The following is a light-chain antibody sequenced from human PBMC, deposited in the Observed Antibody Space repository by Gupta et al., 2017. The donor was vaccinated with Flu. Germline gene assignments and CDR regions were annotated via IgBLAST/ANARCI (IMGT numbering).Light chain of an antibody. Sequence: DIQMTQSPSSLSASVGDRVTITYRASQSISSYLNWYQQKPGKAPKLLIYAASSLQSGVPSRFSGSGSGTDFTLTISRLQPEDFATYYCQQSDSTLFTFGQGTRLEIK. V-gene: IGKV1-39*01. CDR1: QSISSY. J-gene: IGKJ5*01. CDR2: AAS. CDR3: QQSDSTLFT.